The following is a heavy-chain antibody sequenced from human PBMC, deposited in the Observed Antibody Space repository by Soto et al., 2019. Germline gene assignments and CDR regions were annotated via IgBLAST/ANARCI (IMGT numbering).Heavy chain of an antibody. CDR1: GFTFSSYE. CDR2: ISSSGSTI. Sequence: VQVVESGGGLVKPGGSLRLSCAASGFTFSSYEMNWVRQAPGKGLEWVSYISSSGSTIYYADSVKGRFTISRDNAKNSLYLQMNSLRAEDTAVYYCARVPIRGEWLLYPMYYYYYGMDVWGQGTTVTVSS. J-gene: IGHJ6*02. V-gene: IGHV3-48*03. CDR3: ARVPIRGEWLLYPMYYYYYGMDV. D-gene: IGHD3-3*01.